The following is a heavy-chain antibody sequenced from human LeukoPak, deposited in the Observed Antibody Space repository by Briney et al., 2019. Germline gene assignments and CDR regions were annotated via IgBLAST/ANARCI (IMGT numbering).Heavy chain of an antibody. CDR1: GGSISNFY. V-gene: IGHV4-59*01. Sequence: SETLSLTCAVSGGSISNFYWSWIRQPPGKGLEWIGYIFYSGSTNSNPSLKSRVTISVDTSKNQFSLKLSSVTAADTAVYYCARDLDGMDVWGQGTTVTVSS. J-gene: IGHJ6*02. CDR2: IFYSGST. CDR3: ARDLDGMDV.